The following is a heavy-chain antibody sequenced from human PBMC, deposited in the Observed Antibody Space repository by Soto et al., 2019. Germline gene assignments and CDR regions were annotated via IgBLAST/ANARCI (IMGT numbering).Heavy chain of an antibody. CDR1: GVSVSSGNW. D-gene: IGHD3-10*01. Sequence: SETLSLTCAVSGVSVSSGNWWTWVRQSPQRGLEYIGEIFHDGTANYYPSFERRVAISADTSKNQFSLKLTSVTAADTAIYFCARLVYDTRLNYMYFDFWGQGTLVTVSS. CDR2: IFHDGTA. V-gene: IGHV4-4*02. J-gene: IGHJ4*02. CDR3: ARLVYDTRLNYMYFDF.